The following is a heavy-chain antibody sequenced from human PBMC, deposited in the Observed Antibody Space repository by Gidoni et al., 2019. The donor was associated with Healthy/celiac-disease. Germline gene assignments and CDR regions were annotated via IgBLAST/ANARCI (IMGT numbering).Heavy chain of an antibody. CDR1: GCTFRSDG. J-gene: IGHJ6*03. CDR3: AKDGPSRVIDAYYYYYHIDV. D-gene: IGHD3-16*02. V-gene: IGHV3-30*02. CDR2: IRYDGSNT. Sequence: QVQLVESGGGVVQPGGALRLYCAASGCTFRSDGMHWVRQAPGKGLGWVAFIRYDGSNTYYADSVKGRFTISRDNSKNTLSLQMNSLRAEATAVYYCAKDGPSRVIDAYYYYYHIDVWGKGTTVTVSS.